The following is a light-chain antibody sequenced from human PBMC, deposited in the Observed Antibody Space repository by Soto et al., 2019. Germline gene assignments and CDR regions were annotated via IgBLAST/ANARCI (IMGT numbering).Light chain of an antibody. CDR3: QQANSFPFT. J-gene: IGKJ3*01. CDR1: QIIGSR. V-gene: IGKV1-12*02. Sequence: DIQMTQSPCSVSASIGDRVTITCRASQIIGSRLAWYQQKPGKAPTLLIYAASTLQGGVPLRFTGSGSGTDFFLTITSLQAEDSATYYCQQANSFPFTFGPGTKVHIK. CDR2: AAS.